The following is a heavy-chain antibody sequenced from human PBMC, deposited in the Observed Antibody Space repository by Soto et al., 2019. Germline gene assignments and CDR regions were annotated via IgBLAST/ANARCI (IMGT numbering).Heavy chain of an antibody. V-gene: IGHV3-15*07. CDR1: GFTFINAW. CDR3: IPGYYYDSGGYCPFDY. D-gene: IGHD3-22*01. J-gene: IGHJ4*02. CDR2: IKSKTDGGTT. Sequence: GGSLRLSCAASGFTFINAWMNWVRQAPGKGLEWVGRIKSKTDGGTTDYAAPVKGRFTISRDDSKKTLDLQMNSLKTEDTAVYYCIPGYYYDSGGYCPFDYWGQGTLVTVSS.